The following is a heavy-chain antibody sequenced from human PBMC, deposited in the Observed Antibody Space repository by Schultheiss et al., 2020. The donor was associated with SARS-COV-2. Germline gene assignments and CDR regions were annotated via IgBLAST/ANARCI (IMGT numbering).Heavy chain of an antibody. V-gene: IGHV3-23*01. CDR2: IRGSGDRT. D-gene: IGHD2/OR15-2a*01. CDR3: ANSASNFDY. CDR1: GFTFSRNA. J-gene: IGHJ4*02. Sequence: GGSLRLSCAASGFTFSRNAMSWVRQAPGKGLEWVSSIRGSGDRTNYADSVKGRFIITRDNSKNTLYLQMISLRVEDTATYYCANSASNFDYWGQGTLVTVSS.